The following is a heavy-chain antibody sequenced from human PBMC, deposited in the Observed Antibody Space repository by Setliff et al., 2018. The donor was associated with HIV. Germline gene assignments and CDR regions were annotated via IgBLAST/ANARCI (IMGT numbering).Heavy chain of an antibody. D-gene: IGHD3-3*01. J-gene: IGHJ4*01. CDR3: APGEGVASTYYHD. V-gene: IGHV4-59*02. Sequence: SETLSLTCTVSDDSVSTFYWNWIRQPPGKGLEWIGFIHHTGSTVSNPSLKSRATILMDLSRNQLSLHLASVTTADTAVYFCAPGEGVASTYYHDWGQGTQVTVSS. CDR2: IHHTGST. CDR1: DDSVSTFY.